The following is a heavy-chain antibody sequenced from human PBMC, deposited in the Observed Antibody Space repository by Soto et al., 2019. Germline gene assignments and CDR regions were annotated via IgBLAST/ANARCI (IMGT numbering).Heavy chain of an antibody. J-gene: IGHJ4*02. CDR1: RYTFPNYG. D-gene: IGHD6-19*01. V-gene: IGHV1-18*01. Sequence: QVQLVQSGAEVKNPGASVRVSCTASRYTFPNYGLTWVRQAPGQGPEWLGWIRLHNGETHYAPNFRGRVTMTTDTSTSTAYMELRGLRSDDTAMYYCATSLGPRGWFDYWGQGNPVTVSS. CDR3: ATSLGPRGWFDY. CDR2: IRLHNGET.